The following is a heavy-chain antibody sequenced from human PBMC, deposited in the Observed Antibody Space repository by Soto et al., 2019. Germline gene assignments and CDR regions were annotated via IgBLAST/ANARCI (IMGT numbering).Heavy chain of an antibody. Sequence: EVQLLESGGGLVQPGESLRLSCAGSGFTFNNYAMTWVRQAPGKGPEWVSAISGGGDTTYYADSVKRRFTISRDNSKNTLYLQMNSLRAEDTAVYYCAKHGPQYSSSLTHYWGQGTLVTVSS. CDR3: AKHGPQYSSSLTHY. D-gene: IGHD6-13*01. V-gene: IGHV3-23*01. J-gene: IGHJ4*02. CDR2: ISGGGDTT. CDR1: GFTFNNYA.